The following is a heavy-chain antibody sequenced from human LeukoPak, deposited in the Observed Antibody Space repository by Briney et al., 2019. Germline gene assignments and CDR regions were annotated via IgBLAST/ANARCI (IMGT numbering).Heavy chain of an antibody. V-gene: IGHV3-21*01. CDR1: GFTFSSYN. D-gene: IGHD3-22*01. CDR2: ITSSGTYI. J-gene: IGHJ6*03. CDR3: ARDPYSGNYGSYYYYYMDV. Sequence: GGSLRLSCAASGFTFSSYNMNWVRQAPGKALEWVSSITSSGTYIFYADSVKGRFTISRDNAKNSLYLQINSLGPEDTAVYFCARDPYSGNYGSYYYYYMDVWGKGTTVTVSS.